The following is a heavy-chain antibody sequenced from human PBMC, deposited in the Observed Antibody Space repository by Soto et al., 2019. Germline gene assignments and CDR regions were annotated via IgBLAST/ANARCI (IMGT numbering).Heavy chain of an antibody. CDR3: ARGNYSSSWYNGYSSGYPYYYYGMDV. V-gene: IGHV4-61*01. CDR1: GGSVSSGSYY. CDR2: IYYSGST. D-gene: IGHD6-13*01. Sequence: QVQLQESGPGLVKPSETLSLTCTVSGGSVSSGSYYWSWIRQPPGKGLEWIGYIYYSGSTNYNPSLKSRVTISVDTSKNQCSRKLSSVTAADTAVYYCARGNYSSSWYNGYSSGYPYYYYGMDVWGQGTTVTVSS. J-gene: IGHJ6*02.